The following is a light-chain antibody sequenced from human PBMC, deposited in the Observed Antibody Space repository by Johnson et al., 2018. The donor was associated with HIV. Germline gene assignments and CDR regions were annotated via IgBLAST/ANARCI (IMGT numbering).Light chain of an antibody. V-gene: IGLV1-51*02. J-gene: IGLJ1*01. Sequence: QAVLTQPPSVSAAPGQRVNISCSGNSSNIENYFVSWYQQLPGAAPRLLIYEDNKRPSGIPDRFSGSKSGASATLGITGLQTGDEADYYCGTWDSSLGAWVFGTGTKVTVL. CDR2: EDN. CDR1: SSNIENYF. CDR3: GTWDSSLGAWV.